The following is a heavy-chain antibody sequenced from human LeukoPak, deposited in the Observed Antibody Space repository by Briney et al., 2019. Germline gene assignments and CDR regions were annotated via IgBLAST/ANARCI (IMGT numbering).Heavy chain of an antibody. Sequence: GGSLRLSGAASGFTFSSYAMSWVRQAPGKGLEWVSAISGSGGSTYYADSVKGRFSISRDNSKNTLYLQMNSLRAEDTAVYYCAKTPVLLWFGEFDYWGQGTLVTVSS. CDR1: GFTFSSYA. J-gene: IGHJ4*02. CDR2: ISGSGGST. CDR3: AKTPVLLWFGEFDY. D-gene: IGHD3-10*01. V-gene: IGHV3-23*01.